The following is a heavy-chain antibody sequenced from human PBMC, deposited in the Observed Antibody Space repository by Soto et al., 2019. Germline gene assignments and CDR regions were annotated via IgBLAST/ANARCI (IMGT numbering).Heavy chain of an antibody. D-gene: IGHD1-20*01. CDR1: GGTFSSYA. CDR3: AREYNWSSIYYGMDV. Sequence: SVKVSCKASGGTFSSYAISWVRQAPGQGLEWMGGIIPIFGTANYAQKFQGRVTIIAGESTSTVYMELSSLRSEDTAVFYCAREYNWSSIYYGMDVWGQGTKVTAP. CDR2: IIPIFGTA. J-gene: IGHJ6*02. V-gene: IGHV1-69*13.